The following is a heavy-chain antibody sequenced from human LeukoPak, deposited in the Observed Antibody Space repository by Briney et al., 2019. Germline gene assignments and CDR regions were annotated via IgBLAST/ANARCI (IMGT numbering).Heavy chain of an antibody. CDR2: ISAYNGNT. V-gene: IGHV1-18*01. CDR1: GYTFTSYG. J-gene: IGHJ4*02. CDR3: ARVNYYDSGRSYYFDY. D-gene: IGHD3-10*01. Sequence: ASVKVSCKASGYTFTSYGISWVRQAPGQGLEWMGWISAYNGNTNYAQKLQGRVTMTTDTSTSTAYMELSSLRSEDTAVYYCARVNYYDSGRSYYFDYWGQGTLVTVSS.